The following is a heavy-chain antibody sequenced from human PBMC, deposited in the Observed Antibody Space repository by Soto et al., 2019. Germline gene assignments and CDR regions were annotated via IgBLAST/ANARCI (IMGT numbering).Heavy chain of an antibody. CDR1: GFTFSSYA. D-gene: IGHD2-21*02. CDR2: ITNSGRTT. V-gene: IGHV3-23*01. CDR3: AKETAGRDVFDV. Sequence: GWSLRLSCAVSGFTFSSYAMSWVRQAPGKGLEWVSSITNSGRTTDYTDSVKGRFTISRDNSESTLYLQMNSLRAEDTAVYYCAKETAGRDVFDVWGQGTMVTVSS. J-gene: IGHJ3*01.